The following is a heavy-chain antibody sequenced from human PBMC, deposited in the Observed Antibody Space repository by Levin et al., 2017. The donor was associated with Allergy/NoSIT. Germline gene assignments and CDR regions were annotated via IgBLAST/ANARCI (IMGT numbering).Heavy chain of an antibody. V-gene: IGHV3-23*01. D-gene: IGHD2-2*01. J-gene: IGHJ4*02. CDR3: AKDTRGYCSSTSCYQGVDY. CDR2: ISGSGGST. CDR1: GFTFSSYA. Sequence: SCAASGFTFSSYAMSWVRQAPGKGLEWVSAISGSGGSTYYADSVKGRFTISRDNSKNTLYLQMNSLRAEDTAVYYCAKDTRGYCSSTSCYQGVDYWGQGTLVTVSS.